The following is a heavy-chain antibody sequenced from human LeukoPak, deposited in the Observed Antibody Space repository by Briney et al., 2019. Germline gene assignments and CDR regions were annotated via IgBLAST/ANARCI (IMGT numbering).Heavy chain of an antibody. CDR1: GFTFDDYA. J-gene: IGHJ4*02. CDR2: ITGDGGRT. D-gene: IGHD3-22*01. Sequence: GGSLRLSCAASGFTFDDYAMHWVRQAPGKGLEWVSFITGDGGRTYYADSVKGRFTISRDNSKKSLYLQMSRLRTEDTALYFCAKDRDTSGYTHWGQGTLVCVSS. CDR3: AKDRDTSGYTH. V-gene: IGHV3-43*02.